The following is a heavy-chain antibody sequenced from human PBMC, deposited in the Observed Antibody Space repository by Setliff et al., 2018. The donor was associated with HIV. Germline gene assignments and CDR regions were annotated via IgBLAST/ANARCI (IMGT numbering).Heavy chain of an antibody. CDR1: GFTFSNYE. Sequence: GGSLRLSCAASGFTFSNYEMNWVRQAPGKGLEWVANIKYDGSEKYYVDSVKGRFTISRDNAKNSLYLQMNSLRAEDTAVYYCARGGTYSSGFNYWGQGTLVTVSS. CDR2: IKYDGSEK. D-gene: IGHD6-25*01. V-gene: IGHV3-7*01. CDR3: ARGGTYSSGFNY. J-gene: IGHJ4*02.